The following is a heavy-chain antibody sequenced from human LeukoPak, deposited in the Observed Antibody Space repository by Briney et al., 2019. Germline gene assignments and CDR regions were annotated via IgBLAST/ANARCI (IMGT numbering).Heavy chain of an antibody. Sequence: ASVKVSCKVSGYTLTELSMHWVRQAPGKGLEWMGGFDPEDGETIYAQKFQGRVTMTEDTSTDTAYMELSSLRSEDTAVYYCATAGSTYCSSTSCYIGFDAFDIWGQGTMVTVSS. V-gene: IGHV1-24*01. CDR3: ATAGSTYCSSTSCYIGFDAFDI. J-gene: IGHJ3*02. CDR2: FDPEDGET. D-gene: IGHD2-2*02. CDR1: GYTLTELS.